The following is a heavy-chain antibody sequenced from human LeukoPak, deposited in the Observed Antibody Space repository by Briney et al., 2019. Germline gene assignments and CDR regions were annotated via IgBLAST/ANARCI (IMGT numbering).Heavy chain of an antibody. J-gene: IGHJ5*02. CDR3: ARDRYSST. D-gene: IGHD6-13*01. CDR2: IRYDGSNK. CDR1: GFTFSNYW. Sequence: PGGSLRLSCAASGFTFSNYWMSWVRQAPGKGLEWVAFIRYDGSNKYYADSVKGRFTISRDNSKNTLYLQMNSLRAEDTAVYYCARDRYSSTWGQGTLVTVSS. V-gene: IGHV3-30*02.